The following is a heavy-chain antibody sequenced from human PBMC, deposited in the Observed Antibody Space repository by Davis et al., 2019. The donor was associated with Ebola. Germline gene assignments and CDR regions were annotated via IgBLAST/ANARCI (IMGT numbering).Heavy chain of an antibody. J-gene: IGHJ4*02. CDR1: GGSITSGDFY. D-gene: IGHD4-11*01. Sequence: SETLSLTCTVSGGSITSGDFYWTWLRQPPGKGLEWIGFIFYTGTTNYNPSLKSPISISVDTSNNQFSLKLSSVTAADTAVYYCARGTPLQCFDFWGQGTLVTVSS. V-gene: IGHV4-30-4*01. CDR3: ARGTPLQCFDF. CDR2: IFYTGTT.